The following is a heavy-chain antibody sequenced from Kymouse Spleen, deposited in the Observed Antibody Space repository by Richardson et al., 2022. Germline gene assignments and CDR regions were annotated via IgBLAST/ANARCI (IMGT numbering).Heavy chain of an antibody. CDR2: INHSGST. CDR3: ARGYSSGWYYYFDY. Sequence: QVQLQQWGAGLLKPSETLSLTCAVYGGSFSGYYWSWIRQPPGKGLEWIGEINHSGSTNYNPSLKSRVTISVDTSKNQFSLKLSSVTAADTAVYYCARGYSSGWYYYFDYWGQGTLVTVSS. CDR1: GGSFSGYY. V-gene: IGHV4-34*01. J-gene: IGHJ4*02. D-gene: IGHD6-19*01.